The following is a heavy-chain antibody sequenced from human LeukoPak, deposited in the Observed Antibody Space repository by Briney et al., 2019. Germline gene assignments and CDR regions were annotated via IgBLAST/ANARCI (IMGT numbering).Heavy chain of an antibody. V-gene: IGHV4-4*07. CDR2: TYTIESN. J-gene: IGHJ4*02. D-gene: IGHD5-12*01. CDR1: GGSISSYC. CDR3: ARDLSPYGGYDY. Sequence: PSETLSLTCTVSGGSISSYCWSWLRQPAGKLLGWVGRTYTIESNNNNPSLKSRVTMSGDTSKNQFSLKLSSVTAADTAVYYCARDLSPYGGYDYGGQGTLVTVSS.